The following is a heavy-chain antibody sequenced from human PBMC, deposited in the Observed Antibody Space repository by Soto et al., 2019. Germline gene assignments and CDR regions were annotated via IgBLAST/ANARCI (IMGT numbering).Heavy chain of an antibody. V-gene: IGHV5-10-1*01. Sequence: RGESLKISCKGSGYSFTSYWISWVRQMPGKGLEWMGRIDPSDSYTNYSPSFQGHVTISADKSISTAYLQWSSLKASDTAMYYCARHPSGYCSGGSCYAHYGMDVWGQGTTVTVSS. CDR1: GYSFTSYW. D-gene: IGHD2-15*01. CDR3: ARHPSGYCSGGSCYAHYGMDV. J-gene: IGHJ6*02. CDR2: IDPSDSYT.